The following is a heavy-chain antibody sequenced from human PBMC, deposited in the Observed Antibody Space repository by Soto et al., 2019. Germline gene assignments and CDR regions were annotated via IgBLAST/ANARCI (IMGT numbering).Heavy chain of an antibody. Sequence: QVHLVKSGAELKKPGASVKVSCKASGYTFTTNGITWVRQAPGQGLEWMGWISAHNGNTDYAQKLQGRVIVTRDTSTSTAYMELRSLISDDTAVYYCARGRYGDYWGQGALVTVSS. J-gene: IGHJ4*02. CDR3: ARGRYGDY. CDR1: GYTFTTNG. CDR2: ISAHNGNT. V-gene: IGHV1-18*01. D-gene: IGHD1-1*01.